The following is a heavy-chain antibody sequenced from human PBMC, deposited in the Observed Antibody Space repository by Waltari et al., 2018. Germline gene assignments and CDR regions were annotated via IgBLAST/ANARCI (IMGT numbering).Heavy chain of an antibody. CDR1: GFTVSSNY. J-gene: IGHJ3*02. CDR2: IYSGGST. Sequence: EVQLVESGGGLIQPGGSLRLSCAASGFTVSSNYLILVRQAPGKGLEWVSVIYSGGSTYYADSVKGRFTISRDNSKNTLYLQMNSLRAEDTAVYYCARDRGQWSVAFDIWGQGTMVTVSS. V-gene: IGHV3-53*01. D-gene: IGHD6-19*01. CDR3: ARDRGQWSVAFDI.